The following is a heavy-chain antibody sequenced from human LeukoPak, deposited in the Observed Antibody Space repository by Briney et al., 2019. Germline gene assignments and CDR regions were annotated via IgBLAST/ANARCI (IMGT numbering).Heavy chain of an antibody. Sequence: ASVKVSCKASGYTFTSYDINWVRQATGQGLEWMGWMNPNSGNTGYAQKFQGRVTMTRNTSISTAYMELSSLRSEDTAAYYCARYCSGGSCYYYYYYGMDVWGQGTTVTVSS. V-gene: IGHV1-8*01. D-gene: IGHD2-15*01. CDR1: GYTFTSYD. CDR3: ARYCSGGSCYYYYYYGMDV. J-gene: IGHJ6*02. CDR2: MNPNSGNT.